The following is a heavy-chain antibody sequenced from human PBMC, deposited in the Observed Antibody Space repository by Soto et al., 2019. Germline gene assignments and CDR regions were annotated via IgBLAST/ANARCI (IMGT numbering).Heavy chain of an antibody. Sequence: SETLSLTCTVSGGSISSGGYYWSWIRQHPGKGLEWIGYIYYSGSTYYNPSLKSRVTISVDTSKNQFSLKLSSVTAADTAVYYCARADRPSNVPAAQAYFDYWGQGTLVTVSS. J-gene: IGHJ4*02. V-gene: IGHV4-31*03. D-gene: IGHD2-2*01. CDR3: ARADRPSNVPAAQAYFDY. CDR2: IYYSGST. CDR1: GGSISSGGYY.